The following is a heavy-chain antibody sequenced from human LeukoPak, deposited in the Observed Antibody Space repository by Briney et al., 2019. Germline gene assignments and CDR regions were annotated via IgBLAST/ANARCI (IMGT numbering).Heavy chain of an antibody. V-gene: IGHV5-51*01. CDR1: GYSFTSYW. J-gene: IGHJ4*02. CDR2: IYPGDSDT. CDR3: ARRSPPWKNYYGSGSYHFDY. D-gene: IGHD3-10*01. Sequence: GESLKISCKGSGYSFTSYWIGWVRQMPGKGLEWMGIIYPGDSDTRYSPSFQDQVTISADKSISTAYLQWSSLKASDTAMYYCARRSPPWKNYYGSGSYHFDYWGQGTLVTVSS.